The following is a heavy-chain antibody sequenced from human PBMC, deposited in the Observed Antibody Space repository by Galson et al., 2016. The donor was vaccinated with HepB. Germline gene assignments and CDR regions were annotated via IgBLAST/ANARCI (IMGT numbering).Heavy chain of an antibody. V-gene: IGHV3-64D*06. CDR2: INHDGGGS. D-gene: IGHD3-3*02. CDR3: VKDPFVYYGMDV. Sequence: SLRLSCAASGFSFSSYSMHWVRQTPETGLEYVSAINHDGGGSYYADSVKGRFTISRDNPKNTPYLQMTSLRLEDTAVYYCVKDPFVYYGMDVWDQGTTVTVSS. CDR1: GFSFSSYS. J-gene: IGHJ6*02.